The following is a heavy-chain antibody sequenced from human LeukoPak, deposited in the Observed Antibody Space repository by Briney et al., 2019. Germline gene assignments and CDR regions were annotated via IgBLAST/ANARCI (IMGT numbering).Heavy chain of an antibody. J-gene: IGHJ6*03. CDR2: INPNSGGT. V-gene: IGHV1-2*02. CDR3: ARALGSYGPYYYYYMDV. D-gene: IGHD3-16*01. Sequence: ASVTVSCKSSGYTFTGYYMHWVRQAPGQGLEWMGWINPNSGGTNYAQKFQRRVTMTRDTSISTAYMRLSRLRSDDTAVYYCARALGSYGPYYYYYMDVWGKGTTVTVSS. CDR1: GYTFTGYY.